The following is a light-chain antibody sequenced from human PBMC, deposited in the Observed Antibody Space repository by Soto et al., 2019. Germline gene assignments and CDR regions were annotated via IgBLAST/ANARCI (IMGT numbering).Light chain of an antibody. CDR2: KAS. Sequence: DVHVIPSPSTPSGSVGDRVTIPCRASQTISSRLAWYQQKPGKAPKLLIYKASTLKSGVPSRFSGSGSGTEFTLTISSLQPDDFATYYCQHYNSYSEAFGQGTKVDIK. CDR3: QHYNSYSEA. J-gene: IGKJ1*01. V-gene: IGKV1-5*03. CDR1: QTISSR.